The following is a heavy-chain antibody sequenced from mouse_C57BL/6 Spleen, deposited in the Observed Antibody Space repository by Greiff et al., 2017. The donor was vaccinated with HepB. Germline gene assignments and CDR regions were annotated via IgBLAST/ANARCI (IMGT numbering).Heavy chain of an antibody. CDR2: IDPSDSYT. CDR1: GYTFTSYW. V-gene: IGHV1-50*01. J-gene: IGHJ2*01. Sequence: QVQLQQPGAELVKPGASVKLSCKASGYTFTSYWMQWVKQRPGQGLEWIGEIDPSDSYTNYNQKFKGKATLAVDTSSSTAYMQLSSLTSEDSAVYYCARGLVVAPFDCWGQGTTLTVSS. D-gene: IGHD1-1*01. CDR3: ARGLVVAPFDC.